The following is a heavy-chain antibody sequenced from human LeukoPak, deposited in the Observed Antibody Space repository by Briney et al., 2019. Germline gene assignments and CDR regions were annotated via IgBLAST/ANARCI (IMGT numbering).Heavy chain of an antibody. J-gene: IGHJ4*02. CDR1: GYTFISYY. CDR3: ARGDWNYGRVDY. CDR2: INPSGGST. Sequence: ASVKVSCKASGYTFISYYMHWVRQAPGQGLEWMGIINPSGGSTSYAQKFQGRVTMTRDMSTSTVYMELSSLRSEDTAVYYCARGDWNYGRVDYWGQGTLVTVSS. V-gene: IGHV1-46*01. D-gene: IGHD1-7*01.